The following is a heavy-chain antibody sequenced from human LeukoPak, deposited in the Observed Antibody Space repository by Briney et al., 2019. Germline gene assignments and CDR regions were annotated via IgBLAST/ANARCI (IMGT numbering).Heavy chain of an antibody. D-gene: IGHD6-13*01. CDR1: GYTFTSYD. CDR2: MNPNSGNT. CDR3: AGGPIAAAAYYYYYMDV. V-gene: IGHV1-8*03. Sequence: ASVKVSCKASGYTFTSYDINWVRQATGQGLEWMGWMNPNSGNTGYAQKFQGRVTITRNTYISTAYMELSSLRSEDTAVYYCAGGPIAAAAYYYYYMDVWGKGTTVTVSS. J-gene: IGHJ6*03.